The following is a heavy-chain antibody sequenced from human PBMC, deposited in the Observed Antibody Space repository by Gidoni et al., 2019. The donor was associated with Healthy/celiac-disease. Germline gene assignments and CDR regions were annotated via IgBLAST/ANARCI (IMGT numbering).Heavy chain of an antibody. CDR1: GGSFCGYY. J-gene: IGHJ2*01. D-gene: IGHD2-2*01. V-gene: IGHV4-59*01. CDR2: IFYSGST. Sequence: QVQLPDSGPGLVKPSENPSLTCTVSGGSFCGYYWSWIRQPQGKGLEWIGYIFYSGSTNYNPSLKSRVTISVDTAKNQFSLKLSSVTAAETAVYFCARDGGYCSSTSCYRYCRYFDLWGRGTLVTVSS. CDR3: ARDGGYCSSTSCYRYCRYFDL.